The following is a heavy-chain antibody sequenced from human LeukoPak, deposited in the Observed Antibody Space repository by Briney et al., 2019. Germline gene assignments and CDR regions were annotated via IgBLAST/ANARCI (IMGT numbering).Heavy chain of an antibody. D-gene: IGHD3-3*01. J-gene: IGHJ4*02. CDR2: INASNGDT. Sequence: ASVKVSCKAPGYTFTNYAVNWLRQAPGQRLEWMGWINASNGDTKFSQNYQARVTITRDASASTAYMELSSLTSEDTAVYFCARGLWSAHRREYYFDSWGQGTLVTVSS. CDR3: ARGLWSAHRREYYFDS. V-gene: IGHV1-3*01. CDR1: GYTFTNYA.